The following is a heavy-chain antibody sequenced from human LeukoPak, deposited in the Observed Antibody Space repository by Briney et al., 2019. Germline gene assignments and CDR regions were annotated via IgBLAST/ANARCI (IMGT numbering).Heavy chain of an antibody. CDR3: VRGYCTNGVCYFDY. J-gene: IGHJ4*02. Sequence: PSETLSLTSTVSGGSISSYYWSWIRQPAAKGLEWIGRIYTSGSTNYNPSLKSRVTMSVDTSKNQFSLKLSSVTAADTAVYYCVRGYCTNGVCYFDYWGQGTLVTVSS. V-gene: IGHV4-4*07. D-gene: IGHD2-8*01. CDR2: IYTSGST. CDR1: GGSISSYY.